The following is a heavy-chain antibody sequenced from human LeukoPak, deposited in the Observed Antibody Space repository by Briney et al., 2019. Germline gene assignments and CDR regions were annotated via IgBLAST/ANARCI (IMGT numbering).Heavy chain of an antibody. Sequence: SETLSLTCTVSGGSISSYYWTWIRQPPGKGLEWIGFMYYSGSTNYNPSLKSRVTISVDTSKNQFSLKLSSVTAADTAVYYCARDFLSVSIFDYWGQGTLVTVSS. CDR1: GGSISSYY. CDR2: MYYSGST. J-gene: IGHJ4*02. D-gene: IGHD3-3*01. V-gene: IGHV4-59*12. CDR3: ARDFLSVSIFDY.